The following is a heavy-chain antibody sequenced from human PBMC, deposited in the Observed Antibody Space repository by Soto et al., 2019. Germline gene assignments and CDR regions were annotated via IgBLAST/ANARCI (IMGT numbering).Heavy chain of an antibody. D-gene: IGHD3-3*01. CDR2: IKASSTTI. CDR3: ARAWRDYGMDV. Sequence: EVQVVESGGGLVQPGGSLRLSCAASGFTFSRFDMNWVRQAPGKGLEWLSFIKASSTTIQYADSVKGRFTISRDDAKNSLFLQTNNLRVEDTAVYYCARAWRDYGMDVWGQGTTVTVS. V-gene: IGHV3-48*01. CDR1: GFTFSRFD. J-gene: IGHJ6*02.